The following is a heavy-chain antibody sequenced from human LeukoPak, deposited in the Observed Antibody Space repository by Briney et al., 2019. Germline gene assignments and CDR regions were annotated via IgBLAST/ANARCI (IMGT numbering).Heavy chain of an antibody. D-gene: IGHD3-22*01. V-gene: IGHV4-59*01. CDR1: GGSISSYY. J-gene: IGHJ4*02. CDR3: ARVYYYDSSGYYYFDY. Sequence: SETLSLTCTVSGGSISSYYWSWIRQPPGKGLEWIGYIYYSGSTNYNPSLKSRVTISVDTSKNQFSLKLSSVTAADTAVYYCARVYYYDSSGYYYFDYWGQGTLVTVSS. CDR2: IYYSGST.